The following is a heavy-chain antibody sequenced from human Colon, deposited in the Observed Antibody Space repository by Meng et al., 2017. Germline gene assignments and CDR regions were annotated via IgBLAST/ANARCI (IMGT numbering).Heavy chain of an antibody. J-gene: IGHJ4*02. CDR2: SYHSGST. CDR1: GASISSATW. D-gene: IGHD6-19*01. V-gene: IGHV4-4*02. CDR3: ASSSGWWRLDS. Sequence: QVQLQESGPGLVKPSGTLSLTCAVSGASISSATWWTWVRQSPGKGLEWIGESYHSGSTNYNPSLSSRATISVDKSKNQFSLQLTSVTAADTAIYYCASSSGWWRLDSWGQGTLVTVSS.